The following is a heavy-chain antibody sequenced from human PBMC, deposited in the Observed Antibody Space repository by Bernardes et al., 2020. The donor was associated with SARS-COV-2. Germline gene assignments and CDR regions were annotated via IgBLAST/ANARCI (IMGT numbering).Heavy chain of an antibody. J-gene: IGHJ4*02. Sequence: GWSLSLSCAASGFTFSSYAMTWVRQAPGQGLEWVSAITDSGATTYYADSVRGRFTISRDNSKNTVYLQMNSLGVEDTAVYYCVTGDDYGDSGFDYWGQGTLVTVSP. V-gene: IGHV3-23*01. D-gene: IGHD4-17*01. CDR2: ITDSGATT. CDR3: VTGDDYGDSGFDY. CDR1: GFTFSSYA.